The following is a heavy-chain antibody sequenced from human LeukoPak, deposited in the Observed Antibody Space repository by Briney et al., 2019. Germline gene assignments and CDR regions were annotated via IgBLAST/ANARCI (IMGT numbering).Heavy chain of an antibody. CDR3: ARVGGPGYSSGWYGY. CDR2: ISAYNGDT. J-gene: IGHJ4*02. V-gene: IGHV1-18*01. D-gene: IGHD6-19*01. CDR1: GYTFTSYG. Sequence: ASVKVSCKASGYTFTSYGISWVRQAPGQGLEWMGWISAYNGDTNYAQKLQGRVTMTTDTSTSTAYMELRSLRSDDTAVCYCARVGGPGYSSGWYGYWGQGTLVTVSS.